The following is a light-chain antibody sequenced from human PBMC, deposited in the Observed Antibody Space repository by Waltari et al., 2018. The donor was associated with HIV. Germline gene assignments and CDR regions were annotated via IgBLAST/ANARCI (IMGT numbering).Light chain of an antibody. CDR3: GTWDTSLTAYV. J-gene: IGLJ1*01. Sequence: QSILTRPPSVSAAPGHNVTISCSGTTSHIANNYVSWYQHLPGTAPKLLIFENDKRPAEIPDRVSGSKSGTSATLGIIGLQPGDEADYYCGTWDTSLTAYVFTTGTKVSV. CDR1: TSHIANNY. CDR2: END. V-gene: IGLV1-51*02.